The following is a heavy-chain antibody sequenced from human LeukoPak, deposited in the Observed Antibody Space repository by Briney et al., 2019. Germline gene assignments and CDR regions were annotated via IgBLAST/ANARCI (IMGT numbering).Heavy chain of an antibody. CDR2: INAGNGKT. Sequence: ASVKVSCKASGYSFGDYAIHWVRQAPGQRLEWTGWINAGNGKTKYSQNFQARVTITRDRSASTAYMELSSLRSEDTSVYYCARGRWTATETTYYLDYWGQGTLVTVSS. V-gene: IGHV1-3*01. J-gene: IGHJ4*02. D-gene: IGHD4-17*01. CDR1: GYSFGDYA. CDR3: ARGRWTATETTYYLDY.